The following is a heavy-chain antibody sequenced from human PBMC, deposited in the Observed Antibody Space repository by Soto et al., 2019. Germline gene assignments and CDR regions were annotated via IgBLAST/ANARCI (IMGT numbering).Heavy chain of an antibody. D-gene: IGHD3-3*01. V-gene: IGHV1-69*06. CDR3: ARRDTSGFLRYFDN. CDR2: IVPNVGTV. Sequence: GASVKVSCKSSGGTFSSFINYPINWVRQAPGQGLEWMGGIVPNVGTVNYAQQFRGKVTITADKSTGTAYMELSSLRSEDTALYYCARRDTSGFLRYFDNWGQGTQVTVSS. CDR1: GGTFSSFINYP. J-gene: IGHJ4*02.